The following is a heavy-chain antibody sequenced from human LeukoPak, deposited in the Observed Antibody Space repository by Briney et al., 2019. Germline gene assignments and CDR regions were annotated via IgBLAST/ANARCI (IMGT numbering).Heavy chain of an antibody. CDR3: AKGPYYYSSGYLGAFDI. D-gene: IGHD3-22*01. V-gene: IGHV3-30*18. Sequence: PGGSLRLSCAASGFTFSSYGMHWVRQAPGKGLEWVAVISYDGSNKYYADSVKGRFTISRDNSKNTLYLQMNSLRAEDTAVYYCAKGPYYYSSGYLGAFDIWGQGTMVTVSS. J-gene: IGHJ3*02. CDR2: ISYDGSNK. CDR1: GFTFSSYG.